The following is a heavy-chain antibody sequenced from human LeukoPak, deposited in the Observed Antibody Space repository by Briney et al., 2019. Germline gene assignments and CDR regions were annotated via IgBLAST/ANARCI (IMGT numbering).Heavy chain of an antibody. CDR3: ARDPLDYGDYRTFDY. CDR2: INPSGGST. CDR1: GYTFTSYY. J-gene: IGHJ4*02. V-gene: IGHV1-46*01. Sequence: ASVKVSCKASGYTFTSYYMHWVRQAPGQGLEWMGIINPSGGSTSYAQKFQGRVTITADKSTSTAYMELSSLRSEDTAVYYCARDPLDYGDYRTFDYWGQGTLVTVSS. D-gene: IGHD4-17*01.